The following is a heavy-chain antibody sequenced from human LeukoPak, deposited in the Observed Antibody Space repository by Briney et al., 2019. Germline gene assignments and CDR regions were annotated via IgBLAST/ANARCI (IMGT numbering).Heavy chain of an antibody. CDR3: ATGEDSSGWADY. D-gene: IGHD6-19*01. CDR2: FDPEDGET. CDR1: GYTLTELS. J-gene: IGHJ4*02. V-gene: IGHV1-24*01. Sequence: GASVKVSCKVSGYTLTELSMHWVRQTPGKGLEWMGGFDPEDGETIYAQKFQGRVTMTEDTSTDAAYMELSSLRSEDTAVYYCATGEDSSGWADYWGQGTLVTVSS.